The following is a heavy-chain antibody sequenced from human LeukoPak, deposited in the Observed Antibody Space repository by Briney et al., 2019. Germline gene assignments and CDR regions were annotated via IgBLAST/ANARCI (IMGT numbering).Heavy chain of an antibody. CDR2: INPNSGGT. J-gene: IGHJ5*02. Sequence: ASVKVSCKASGYTFTSYGISWVRQAPGQGLEWMGWINPNSGGTNYAQKFQGRVTMTRDTSISTAYMELSRLRSDDTAVYYCAREDHYDSSGYQNNWFDPWGQGTLVTVSS. V-gene: IGHV1-2*02. D-gene: IGHD3-22*01. CDR3: AREDHYDSSGYQNNWFDP. CDR1: GYTFTSYG.